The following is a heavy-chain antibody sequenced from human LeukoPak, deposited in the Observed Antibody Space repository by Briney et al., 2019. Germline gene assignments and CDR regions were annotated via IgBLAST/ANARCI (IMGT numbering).Heavy chain of an antibody. Sequence: ASVKVSCKASGFTFTDYYIHWVRQAPGQGLEWMGWINPDSGDTNYAQKFQGRVTMTRATSTTTAYMELSRLRSDDTAVYYCARPLRQQLLPLGYWGQGTLVTVSS. CDR3: ARPLRQQLLPLGY. V-gene: IGHV1-2*02. J-gene: IGHJ4*02. CDR2: INPDSGDT. CDR1: GFTFTDYY. D-gene: IGHD6-13*01.